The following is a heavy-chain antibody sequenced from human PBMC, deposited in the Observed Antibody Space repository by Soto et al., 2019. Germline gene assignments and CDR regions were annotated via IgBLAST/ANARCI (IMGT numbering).Heavy chain of an antibody. D-gene: IGHD6-25*01. CDR2: ISGSGGST. CDR1: GFTFSSFV. J-gene: IGHJ4*02. Sequence: EVQLLESGGGLVQPGGSLRLSCAASGFTFSSFVMSWVRQAPGKGLEWVSAISGSGGSTYDADSVKGRFTISRDNSKNTLYMQMNSLGADDTAVYYCAKVDRTANYWGQGTLVTVSS. V-gene: IGHV3-23*01. CDR3: AKVDRTANY.